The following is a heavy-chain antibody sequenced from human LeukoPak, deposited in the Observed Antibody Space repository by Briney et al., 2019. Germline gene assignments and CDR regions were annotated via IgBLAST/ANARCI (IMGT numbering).Heavy chain of an antibody. V-gene: IGHV4-39*07. CDR1: GGSISSGGYY. D-gene: IGHD5-12*01. J-gene: IGHJ4*02. Sequence: SETLSLTCTVSGGSISSGGYYWGWIRQAPGKGLEWIGSLYHSGSIYYNPSLRSRVTIAIDTSKNQFSLKMRSVTAADTAVYFCARTASGFDPFDFWGQGTLVTVSS. CDR2: LYHSGSI. CDR3: ARTASGFDPFDF.